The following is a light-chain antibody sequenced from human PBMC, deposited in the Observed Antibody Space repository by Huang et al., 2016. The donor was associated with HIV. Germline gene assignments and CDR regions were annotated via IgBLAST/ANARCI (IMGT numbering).Light chain of an antibody. V-gene: IGKV3-15*01. CDR1: QNVNTD. Sequence: EVVITQSPAILSVSPGERATLSCRASQNVNTDLAWYKHNPGQAPRLLIYCASTRATGIQARFSGNGSETEFTLTISSLQSEDFAIYYCQQSNNWPPLTFGGGTKVEIK. J-gene: IGKJ4*01. CDR3: QQSNNWPPLT. CDR2: CAS.